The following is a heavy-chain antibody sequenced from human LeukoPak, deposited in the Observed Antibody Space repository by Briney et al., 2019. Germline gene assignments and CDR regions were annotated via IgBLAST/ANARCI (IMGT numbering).Heavy chain of an antibody. CDR1: GFTFSSYA. Sequence: GGSLRLSCVGSGFTFSSYAMSWVRQAPGKGLEWVSAITGSGGGRYADSVKGRFTISRDNSKSALYLQMNSLRVDDTAVYYCGPTPQYSNSWYRHPFDYWGQGTLVTVSS. D-gene: IGHD6-13*01. CDR3: GPTPQYSNSWYRHPFDY. J-gene: IGHJ4*02. CDR2: ITGSGGGR. V-gene: IGHV3-23*01.